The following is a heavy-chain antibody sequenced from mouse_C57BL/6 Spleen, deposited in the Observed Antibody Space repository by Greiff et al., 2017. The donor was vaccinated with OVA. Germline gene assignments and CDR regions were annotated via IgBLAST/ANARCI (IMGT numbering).Heavy chain of an antibody. CDR2: IHPNSGST. CDR3: ARGDYGSQYYFDY. J-gene: IGHJ2*01. CDR1: GYTFTSYW. Sequence: VQLQQPGAELVKPGASVKLSCKASGYTFTSYWMHWVKQRPGQGLEWIGMIHPNSGSTNYNEKFKSKATLTVDKSSSTAYMQLGSLTSEDSAVYYCARGDYGSQYYFDYWGKGTTLTVSS. V-gene: IGHV1-64*01. D-gene: IGHD1-1*01.